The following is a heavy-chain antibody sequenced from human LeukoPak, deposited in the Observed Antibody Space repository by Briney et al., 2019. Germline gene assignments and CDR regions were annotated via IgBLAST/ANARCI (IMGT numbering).Heavy chain of an antibody. Sequence: GGSLRLSCAASGFTFSSYSMNWVRQAPGEGLEWVSSISSSSSYIYYADSVKGRFTISRDNAKNSLYLQMNSLRAEDTAVYFCARERQDTILHSGAFDIWGQGTMVTVSS. D-gene: IGHD2-21*01. CDR1: GFTFSSYS. V-gene: IGHV3-21*01. CDR3: ARERQDTILHSGAFDI. CDR2: ISSSSSYI. J-gene: IGHJ3*02.